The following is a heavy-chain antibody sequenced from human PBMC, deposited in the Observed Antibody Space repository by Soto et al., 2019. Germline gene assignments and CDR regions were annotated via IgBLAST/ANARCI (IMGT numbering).Heavy chain of an antibody. D-gene: IGHD6-13*01. CDR2: ASPAGST. V-gene: IGHV3-23*01. J-gene: IGHJ4*02. CDR1: GFTFSNYG. CDR3: VRSWAY. Sequence: GGSLRLSCAASGFTFSNYGMNWIRLAPGEGLEWVSTASPAGSTFYADSVRGRFTISRDNSKSTVDLQMNGLRVDDTAIYYCVRSWAYWGRGTVVTVSS.